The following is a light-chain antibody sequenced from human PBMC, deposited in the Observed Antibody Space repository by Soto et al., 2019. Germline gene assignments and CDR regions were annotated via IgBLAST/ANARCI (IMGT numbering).Light chain of an antibody. Sequence: DIQMTQSPSSLSASVGDRVTVTCRASQGIDTYLACYQQKPGQVPKLLIYAASTLQSGVPSRFSGSGSGTDFTLTISSLQPEDVATYFCQKYTRAPFTFGPGTKVDIK. CDR3: QKYTRAPFT. J-gene: IGKJ3*01. CDR2: AAS. CDR1: QGIDTY. V-gene: IGKV1-27*01.